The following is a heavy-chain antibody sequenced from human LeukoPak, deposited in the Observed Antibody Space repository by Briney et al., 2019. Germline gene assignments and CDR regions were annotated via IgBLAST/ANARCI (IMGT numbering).Heavy chain of an antibody. J-gene: IGHJ4*02. CDR1: GFMLSSYW. V-gene: IGHV3-7*03. CDR3: ARVVDHDYGDYYLDY. Sequence: GGSLRLSCAASGFMLSSYWMSWVRQAPGKGLEWVANIKQDGSEKYYVDSVKGRLTISRDNFKNTLYLQMNSLRAEDTAVYYCARVVDHDYGDYYLDYWGQGTLVTVSS. D-gene: IGHD4-17*01. CDR2: IKQDGSEK.